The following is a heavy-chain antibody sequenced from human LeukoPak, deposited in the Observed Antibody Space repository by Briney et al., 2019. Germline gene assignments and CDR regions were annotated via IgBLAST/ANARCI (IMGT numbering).Heavy chain of an antibody. J-gene: IGHJ6*02. V-gene: IGHV1-18*01. D-gene: IGHD1-20*01. CDR3: AKEAPRSHNWNDALYYGMDV. CDR1: GYTFTSYG. CDR2: ISAYNGNT. Sequence: WASVKVSCKASGYTFTSYGISWVRQAPGQGLEWMGWISAYNGNTNYAQKLQGRVTMTTDTSTSTAYMELRSLRSDDTAVYYCAKEAPRSHNWNDALYYGMDVWGQGTTVTVSS.